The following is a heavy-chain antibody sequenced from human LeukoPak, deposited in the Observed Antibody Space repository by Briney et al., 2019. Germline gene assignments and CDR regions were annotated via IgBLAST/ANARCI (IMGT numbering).Heavy chain of an antibody. CDR3: ARAFGVSINGGWFDP. CDR2: IHYSGST. Sequence: PSQTLSLTCIVSGASIITGDYYWSWIRQPPGKGLQWIGYIHYSGSTYYDPCLKSRVKISVDTSKNQFSLRLSSVTAADTAMYYCARAFGVSINGGWFDPWGQGTLVTVSS. D-gene: IGHD3-3*01. J-gene: IGHJ5*02. CDR1: GASIITGDYY. V-gene: IGHV4-30-4*08.